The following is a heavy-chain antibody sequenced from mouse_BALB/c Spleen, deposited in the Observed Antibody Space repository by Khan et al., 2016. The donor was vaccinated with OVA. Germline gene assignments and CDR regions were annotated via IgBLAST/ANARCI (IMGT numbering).Heavy chain of an antibody. D-gene: IGHD1-1*01. J-gene: IGHJ4*01. V-gene: IGHV3-2*02. CDR3: ARGDGSSYEDYAMDY. CDR1: GYSITSDYA. CDR2: ISYSGST. Sequence: EVQLQESGPGLVKPSQSLSLTCTVTGYSITSDYAWNWIRQFPGNKLEWMGYISYSGSTSSNPSLKSRISLTRDTSKNQFFLPLNSVTTEDTATYNCARGDGSSYEDYAMDYWGQGTSVTVSS.